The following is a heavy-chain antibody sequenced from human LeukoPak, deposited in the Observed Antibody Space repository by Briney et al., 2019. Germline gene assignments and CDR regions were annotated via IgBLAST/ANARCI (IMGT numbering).Heavy chain of an antibody. J-gene: IGHJ3*02. V-gene: IGHV4-38-2*01. CDR3: ARGETMVADRREGELFDI. CDR1: GYSIGSYCY. Sequence: PSETLSLTCGVSGYSIGSYCYMAWLRQPPGKGLEWIGNVYESGTTYYFPSLKSRLTMSVDTSKNQVSLNLTSVTAADTAVYYCARGETMVADRREGELFDIWGQGTMVTVSS. CDR2: VYESGTT. D-gene: IGHD1-26*01.